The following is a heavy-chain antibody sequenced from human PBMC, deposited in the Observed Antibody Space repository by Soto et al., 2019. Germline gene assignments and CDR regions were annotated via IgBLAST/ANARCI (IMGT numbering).Heavy chain of an antibody. V-gene: IGHV3-23*01. Sequence: LSLPCAASGFTFRSYAMSWVRQAPGKGLEWVSAISGSGGSTYYADSVKGRFTISRDNSKNTLYLQMNSLRAEDTAVYYCAKDLYSSSNYGMDVWGQGTTVTVSS. CDR3: AKDLYSSSNYGMDV. CDR2: ISGSGGST. CDR1: GFTFRSYA. J-gene: IGHJ6*02. D-gene: IGHD6-13*01.